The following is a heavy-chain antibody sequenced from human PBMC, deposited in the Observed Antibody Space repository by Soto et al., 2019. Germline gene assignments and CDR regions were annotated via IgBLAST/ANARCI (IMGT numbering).Heavy chain of an antibody. CDR1: RGSISSSSNYY. CDR2: IYHSGNT. Sequence: SETLSLICTVSRGSISSSSNYYWGWLRQPPGKGLEWIGSIYHSGNTYYNPSLKCRVTLSVDTSKNQFSLNLSSVTAADTAVYHCVTTAAYCSGTSCYDFDYWGQGTLVTVSS. V-gene: IGHV4-39*01. D-gene: IGHD2-2*01. CDR3: VTTAAYCSGTSCYDFDY. J-gene: IGHJ4*02.